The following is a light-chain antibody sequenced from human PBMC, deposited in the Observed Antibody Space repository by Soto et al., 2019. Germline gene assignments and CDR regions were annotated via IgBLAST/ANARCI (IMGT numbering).Light chain of an antibody. CDR3: SSFTSSTTYV. V-gene: IGLV2-18*02. CDR1: SSDVGSYNR. Sequence: QSVLTQPPSVSGSPGQSVAVSCTGTSSDVGSYNRVSWYQQPPGTAPKLIIYEVSNRPSGVPDRFSGSKSGNTASLTISGLQAEDEADYYCSSFTSSTTYVFGTWTKLTVL. J-gene: IGLJ1*01. CDR2: EVS.